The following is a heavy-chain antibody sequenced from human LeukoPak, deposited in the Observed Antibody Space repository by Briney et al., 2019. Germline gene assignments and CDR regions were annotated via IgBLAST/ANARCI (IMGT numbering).Heavy chain of an antibody. Sequence: GGSLRLSRAASGFTFSSYAMSWVRQAPGKGLEWVANIKQDGGQIYYLDSVKGRFTVSRDNAKNSLYLQMNSLRAEDTAVYYCARLGARQMLEYWGQGTLVTVSS. D-gene: IGHD4-17*01. V-gene: IGHV3-7*01. CDR1: GFTFSSYA. J-gene: IGHJ4*02. CDR2: IKQDGGQI. CDR3: ARLGARQMLEY.